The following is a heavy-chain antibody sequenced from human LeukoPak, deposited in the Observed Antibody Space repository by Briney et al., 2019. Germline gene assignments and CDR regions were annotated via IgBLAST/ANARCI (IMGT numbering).Heavy chain of an antibody. Sequence: GESLKISCKGSGYSFTSYWIGWVRQMPGKGLEWMGIIYPGDSHIRYSPSLQGQVTISADKSSSTAYLQWSSLKASDTAMYYCARPHYGASDYWGQGTLVTVSS. J-gene: IGHJ4*02. CDR1: GYSFTSYW. CDR3: ARPHYGASDY. CDR2: IYPGDSHI. V-gene: IGHV5-51*01. D-gene: IGHD4/OR15-4a*01.